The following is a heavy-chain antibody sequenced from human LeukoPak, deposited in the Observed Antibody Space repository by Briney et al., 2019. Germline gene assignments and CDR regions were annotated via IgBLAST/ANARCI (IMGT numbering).Heavy chain of an antibody. D-gene: IGHD2-15*01. J-gene: IGHJ4*02. CDR2: ISYDGSNK. CDR3: VLRYYYFDY. Sequence: GGSLRLSCAASGFTFSSYGMHWVRQAPGKGLEWVAVISYDGSNKYYADSVKGRFTTSRDNSKNTLYLQMNSLRAEDTAVYYCVLRYYYFDYWGQGTLVTVSS. CDR1: GFTFSSYG. V-gene: IGHV3-30*03.